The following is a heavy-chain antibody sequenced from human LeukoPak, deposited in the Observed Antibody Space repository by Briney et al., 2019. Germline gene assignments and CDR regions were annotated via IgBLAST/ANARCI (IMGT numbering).Heavy chain of an antibody. V-gene: IGHV1-2*02. CDR2: INPNSGGT. Sequence: ASVKVSCKASGYTFTGYYMHWVRQAPGQGLEWMGWINPNSGGTNYAQKFQGRVTMTRDTSISTAYMELSRLRSDDTAVCYCARVEGTAMLEFDPWGQGTLVTVSS. CDR1: GYTFTGYY. D-gene: IGHD5-18*01. J-gene: IGHJ5*02. CDR3: ARVEGTAMLEFDP.